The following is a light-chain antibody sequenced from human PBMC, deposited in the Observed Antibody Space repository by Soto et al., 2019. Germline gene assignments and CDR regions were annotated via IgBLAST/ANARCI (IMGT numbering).Light chain of an antibody. V-gene: IGKV2-40*01. CDR3: MQRIEFPSYT. J-gene: IGKJ2*01. CDR2: PLS. CDR1: QSLLDSDDVNTY. Sequence: DIVMTQTPLSLPVTPGEPASISCRSSQSLLDSDDVNTYLYWYLQTPGQSPQLLIYPLSYRASGVPDTFSGSGSGTDFTLKISRVEAEDVGVYYCMQRIEFPSYTFGQGTKLEIK.